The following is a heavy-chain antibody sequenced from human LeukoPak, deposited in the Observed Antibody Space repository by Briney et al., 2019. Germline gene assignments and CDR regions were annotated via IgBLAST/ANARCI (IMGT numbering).Heavy chain of an antibody. CDR2: ISAQHGQT. CDR1: GYSENFYG. Sequence: ASAKVSCKTSGYSENFYGITWVQQVAGQGLEWMGWISAQHGQTEYAPNSQDRVTMTTDTYTNTAYMELRSLRSDDTAVYYCAGSLGYCTSNVCYLKYWGQGTLVTVSS. D-gene: IGHD2-8*01. CDR3: AGSLGYCTSNVCYLKY. J-gene: IGHJ4*02. V-gene: IGHV1-18*01.